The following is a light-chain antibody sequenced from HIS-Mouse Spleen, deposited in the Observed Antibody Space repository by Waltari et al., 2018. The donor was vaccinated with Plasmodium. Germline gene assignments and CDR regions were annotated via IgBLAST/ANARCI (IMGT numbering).Light chain of an antibody. CDR2: EFS. J-gene: IGLJ2*01. CDR1: SSAVGVYNY. Sequence: QSALTQPASVSGSPGQSITISCPGTSSAVGVYNYVSWYQQHPGKAPKLMIYEFSNRPSGVSNRFSGSKSGNTASLTISGLQAEDEADYYCSSYTSSSTRVFGGGTKLTVL. CDR3: SSYTSSSTRV. V-gene: IGLV2-14*01.